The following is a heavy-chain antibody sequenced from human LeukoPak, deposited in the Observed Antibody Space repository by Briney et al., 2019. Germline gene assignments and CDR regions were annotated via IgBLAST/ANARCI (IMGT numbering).Heavy chain of an antibody. D-gene: IGHD5-24*01. CDR2: ISSSSSYT. V-gene: IGHV3-11*05. CDR1: GLTFSDYY. J-gene: IGHJ4*02. CDR3: ARGSMRMATAGLADY. Sequence: PGRCLRLACEAAGLTFSDYYMNWIRPAPGKGLEWVSYISSSSSYTNYADSVKGRFTISRDNPKNSLYLQMNSLRAEDTAVYYCARGSMRMATAGLADYWGQGTLVTVSS.